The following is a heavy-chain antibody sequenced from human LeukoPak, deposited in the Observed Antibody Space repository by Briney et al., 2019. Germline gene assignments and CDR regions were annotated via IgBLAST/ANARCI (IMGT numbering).Heavy chain of an antibody. D-gene: IGHD7-27*01. J-gene: IGHJ4*02. CDR1: GYTFTSHH. CDR3: ARGRPTNLGGIY. CDR2: MNPDTGNT. V-gene: IGHV1-8*01. Sequence: ASVKVSRKASGYTFTSHHINWVRQAAGQGLEWMGWMNPDTGNTVYAQKLQGRVTMTWDTSISTAYMELGSLRSEDTAVYHCARGRPTNLGGIYWGQGTLVTVSS.